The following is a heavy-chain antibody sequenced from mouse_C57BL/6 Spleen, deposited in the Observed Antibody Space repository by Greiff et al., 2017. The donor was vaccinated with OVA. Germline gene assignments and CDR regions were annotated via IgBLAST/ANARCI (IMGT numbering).Heavy chain of an antibody. CDR1: GYTFTSYW. Sequence: QVQLQQPGAELVRPGSSVKLSCKASGYTFTSYWMHWVKQRPIQGLEWIGNIDPYDSETHYNQKFKDKATLTVDKSSSTAYMQLSSLTSEDSAVYYCARSGGRTFDYWGQGTTLTVSS. V-gene: IGHV1-52*01. CDR2: IDPYDSET. J-gene: IGHJ2*01. D-gene: IGHD1-1*01. CDR3: ARSGGRTFDY.